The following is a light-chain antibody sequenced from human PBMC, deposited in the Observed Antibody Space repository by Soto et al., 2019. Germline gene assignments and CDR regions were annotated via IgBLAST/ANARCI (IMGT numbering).Light chain of an antibody. CDR2: AAS. CDR3: QQSYSMPYT. J-gene: IGKJ2*01. Sequence: DIQMTQSPSSLSASVGDRVTITCRASQTISSYLNWYQQKPGKAPKLLIYAASSLQSGVPSRLSGSGSGTHFTLTISSLQPEDFATYYCQQSYSMPYTFGQGTKLEIK. V-gene: IGKV1-39*01. CDR1: QTISSY.